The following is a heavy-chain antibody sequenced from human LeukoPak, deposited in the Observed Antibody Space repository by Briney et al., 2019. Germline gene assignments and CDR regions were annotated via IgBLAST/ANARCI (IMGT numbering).Heavy chain of an antibody. CDR1: GGSFSNYY. V-gene: IGHV4-59*08. J-gene: IGHJ3*02. CDR2: IYSTGSI. CDR3: ARWNLDLAYDI. D-gene: IGHD1-1*01. Sequence: KPSETLSLTCTLSGGSFSNYYWTWIRHPPGKGLEWLGYIYSTGSISYNPSLESRVTISIDTSKNTSSLKLTSVTAADTAVYFCARWNLDLAYDIWGQGTMVTVSS.